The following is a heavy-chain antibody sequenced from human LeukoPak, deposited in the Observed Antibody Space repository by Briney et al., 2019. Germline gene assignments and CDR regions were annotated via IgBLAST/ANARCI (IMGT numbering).Heavy chain of an antibody. CDR3: ARPRTYYDSWSGYPPFDY. D-gene: IGHD3-3*01. V-gene: IGHV1-45*02. CDR2: ITPFNGHT. J-gene: IGHJ4*02. CDR1: GYTFAYRY. Sequence: GASVKVSCKASGYTFAYRYLHWVRQAPGQALEWMGWITPFNGHTNYAQKFQDRVTITRDRSMSTVFMELSSLRSEDTAVYYCARPRTYYDSWSGYPPFDYWGQGTLVTVSS.